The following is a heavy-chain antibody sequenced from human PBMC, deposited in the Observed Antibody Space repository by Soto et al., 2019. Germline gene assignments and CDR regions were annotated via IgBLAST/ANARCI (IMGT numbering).Heavy chain of an antibody. J-gene: IGHJ4*02. CDR1: GIIFSSYA. V-gene: IGHV3-30*04. CDR2: ISYDGKKK. Sequence: PGGSLRLSCAASGIIFSSYAMQWVRQAPGKGLEWVAVISYDGKKKYYADSVKGRFTISRDNSKNTLYLQVDSLRAEDTAVYYCARGYCNGETCPIDSWGQGTLVTVSS. CDR3: ARGYCNGETCPIDS. D-gene: IGHD2-15*01.